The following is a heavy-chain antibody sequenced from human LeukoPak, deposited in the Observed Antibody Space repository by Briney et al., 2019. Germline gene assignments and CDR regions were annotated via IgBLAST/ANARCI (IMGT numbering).Heavy chain of an antibody. D-gene: IGHD3-16*01. J-gene: IGHJ4*02. CDR3: ARGRGFDY. CDR2: IHYTGTT. V-gene: IGHV4-59*12. CDR1: GASISSDY. Sequence: SETLSLTCTVSGASISSDYWNWIRQPPGKGLEWIGYIHYTGTTNYNPSLKSRVTISVDTSKTQFSLKLNSVTAADTAVYYCARGRGFDYWGQGTLVTVSS.